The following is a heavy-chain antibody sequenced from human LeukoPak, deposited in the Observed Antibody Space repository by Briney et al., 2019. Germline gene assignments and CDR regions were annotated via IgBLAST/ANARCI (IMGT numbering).Heavy chain of an antibody. CDR3: ARDPGDYVYYYYYGMDV. V-gene: IGHV3-30*04. D-gene: IGHD4-17*01. Sequence: GRSLRLSCAASGFTFSSYAMHWVRQGPGKGLEWVAVISYDGSNKYYADSVKGRFTISRDNSKNTLYLQMNSLRAEDTAVYYCARDPGDYVYYYYYGMDVWGKGTTVTVSS. J-gene: IGHJ6*04. CDR2: ISYDGSNK. CDR1: GFTFSSYA.